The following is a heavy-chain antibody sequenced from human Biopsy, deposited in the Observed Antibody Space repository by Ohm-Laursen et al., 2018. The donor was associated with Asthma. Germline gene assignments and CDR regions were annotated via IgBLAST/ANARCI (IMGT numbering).Heavy chain of an antibody. V-gene: IGHV1-69*13. Sequence: ASVKVSCKPLGGTFNTYVIGWVRQAPGQGLEWMGGINSVFGTTTYPQKFQDRVTITADDSTSTVYMELNSLRSEDTAVYYCARKAGSCISRTCYSLDFWGQGTLVTVSS. CDR2: INSVFGTT. J-gene: IGHJ4*02. D-gene: IGHD2-2*01. CDR3: ARKAGSCISRTCYSLDF. CDR1: GGTFNTYV.